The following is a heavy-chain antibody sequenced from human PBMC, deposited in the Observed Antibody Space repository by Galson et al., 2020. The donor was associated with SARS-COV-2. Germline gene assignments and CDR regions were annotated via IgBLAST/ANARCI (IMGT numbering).Heavy chain of an antibody. CDR2: ISSSSSYI. V-gene: IGHV3-21*04. CDR1: GFTFSSYS. D-gene: IGHD3-9*01. Sequence: GGSLRLSCAASGFTFSSYSMNWVRQAPGKGLEWVSSISSSSSYIYYADSVKGRFTISRDNAKNSLYLQMNSLRAEDTAVYYCASRSYYDILTGYYNYYYYGMDVWGQGTTVTVSS. CDR3: ASRSYYDILTGYYNYYYYGMDV. J-gene: IGHJ6*02.